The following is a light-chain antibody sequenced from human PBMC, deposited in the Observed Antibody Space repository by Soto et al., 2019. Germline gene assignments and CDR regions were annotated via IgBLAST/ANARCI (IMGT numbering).Light chain of an antibody. CDR1: QNITNN. Sequence: DIHLTHSPSSLSASIGDRVTITCQASQNITNNLSWYQQKPGKAPNLLIYHASKLAKGVTSRFSGSGSGTDFSFIITSLQREDLATYYCQQYYGLHPLTCGQGTRLDI. J-gene: IGKJ5*01. CDR2: HAS. V-gene: IGKV1-33*01. CDR3: QQYYGLHPLT.